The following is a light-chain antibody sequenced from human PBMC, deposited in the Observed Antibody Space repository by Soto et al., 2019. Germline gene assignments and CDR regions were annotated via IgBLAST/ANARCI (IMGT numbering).Light chain of an antibody. CDR2: GAS. J-gene: IGKJ4*01. Sequence: IVMTQSPATLAVSPGERATLSCRASQSVRSNLAWYQQKPGQAPRLLIYGASIRATGIPPRFSGSGSGTDFTLTISSLQSEDFAVYYCQQYNYWPPLTFGGGTKVEIK. CDR1: QSVRSN. V-gene: IGKV3-15*01. CDR3: QQYNYWPPLT.